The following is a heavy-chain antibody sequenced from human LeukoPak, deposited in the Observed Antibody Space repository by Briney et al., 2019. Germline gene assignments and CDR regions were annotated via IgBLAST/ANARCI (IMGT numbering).Heavy chain of an antibody. CDR2: ISYDGSNK. V-gene: IGHV3-30*18. Sequence: GGSLRLSCAASGFTFSSYGMHWVRQAPGKGPEWVAVISYDGSNKYYADSVKGRFTISRDNSKNTLYLQMNSLRAEDTAVYYCAKDDPVTTGAFDYWGQGTLVTVSS. D-gene: IGHD4-17*01. J-gene: IGHJ4*02. CDR1: GFTFSSYG. CDR3: AKDDPVTTGAFDY.